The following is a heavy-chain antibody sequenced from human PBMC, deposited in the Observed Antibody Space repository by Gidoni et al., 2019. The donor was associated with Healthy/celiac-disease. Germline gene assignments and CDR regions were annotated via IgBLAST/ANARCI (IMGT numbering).Heavy chain of an antibody. V-gene: IGHV3-7*01. J-gene: IGHJ6*02. CDR3: ARDTGMDV. Sequence: DVQLLQSGGGLVQPGGSLRLPCAASGFTFSSYWMSWVRQVPGKGLEWVANIKQDGSEKYYVDSVKGRVTISRDNAKNSLYLQMNSLRAEDTAVYYGARDTGMDVWGQGTTVTVSS. CDR1: GFTFSSYW. CDR2: IKQDGSEK.